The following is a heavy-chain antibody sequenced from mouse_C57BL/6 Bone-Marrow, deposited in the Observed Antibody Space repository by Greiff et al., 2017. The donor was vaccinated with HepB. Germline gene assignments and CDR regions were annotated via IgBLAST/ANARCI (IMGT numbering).Heavy chain of an antibody. CDR3: ARGTTVVAKEAWFAY. J-gene: IGHJ3*01. D-gene: IGHD1-1*01. Sequence: VQLKQSGPELVKPGASVKISCKASGYSFTDYNMNWVKQSNGKSLEWIGVINPNYGTTSYNQKFKGKATLTVDQSSSTAYMQLNSLTSEDSAVYYCARGTTVVAKEAWFAYWGQGTLVTVSA. CDR1: GYSFTDYN. CDR2: INPNYGTT. V-gene: IGHV1-39*01.